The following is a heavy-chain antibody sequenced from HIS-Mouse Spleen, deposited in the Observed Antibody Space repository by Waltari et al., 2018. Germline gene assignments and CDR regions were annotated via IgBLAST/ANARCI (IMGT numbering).Heavy chain of an antibody. Sequence: QVQLVESGGGVVQPGRSLRLSCAASGFTFSSYGMHWVRQAPGKGLEWVAVISYEGSKKYYADSVKGRFTISRDKSKNTLYLQMNSLRAEDTAVYYCAKDLGSPPYQLLPDYWGQGTLVTVSS. CDR3: AKDLGSPPYQLLPDY. V-gene: IGHV3-30*18. D-gene: IGHD2-2*01. CDR2: ISYEGSKK. J-gene: IGHJ4*02. CDR1: GFTFSSYG.